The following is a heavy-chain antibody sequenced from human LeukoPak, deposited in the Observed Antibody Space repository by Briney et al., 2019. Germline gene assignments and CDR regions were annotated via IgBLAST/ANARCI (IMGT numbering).Heavy chain of an antibody. V-gene: IGHV3-11*04. J-gene: IGHJ6*03. CDR3: ARSSRDGYNLIDYMDV. Sequence: GGSLRLSCAASGFTFSDSYMTWVRQAPGKGVEWVAYISGSGHDINYSDSVKGRFTISRDNAKNSLYLQMSSLRVEDTAVYYCARSSRDGYNLIDYMDVWGKGTTVTVSS. CDR1: GFTFSDSY. CDR2: ISGSGHDI. D-gene: IGHD5-24*01.